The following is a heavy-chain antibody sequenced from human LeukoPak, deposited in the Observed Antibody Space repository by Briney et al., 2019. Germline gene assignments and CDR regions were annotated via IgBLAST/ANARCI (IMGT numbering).Heavy chain of an antibody. CDR3: ARPSVYGFDAFDM. V-gene: IGHV3-48*03. CDR2: ISSGDARM. J-gene: IGHJ3*02. CDR1: GFTLNNYA. Sequence: GGSLRLSCAGSGFTLNNYAIHWVRQASGKGLEWVAYISSGDARMDHAESVKGRFTISRDNAKNSLSLQMNSLRAEDTAVYYCARPSVYGFDAFDMWGQGTMVIVSA. D-gene: IGHD5/OR15-5a*01.